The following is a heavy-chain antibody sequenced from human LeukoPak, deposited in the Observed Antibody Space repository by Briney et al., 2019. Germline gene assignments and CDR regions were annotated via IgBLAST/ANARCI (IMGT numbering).Heavy chain of an antibody. CDR2: ISWNSGSI. J-gene: IGHJ5*02. V-gene: IGHV3-9*03. CDR1: GFTFDDYA. Sequence: GGSLRLSCAASGFTFDDYAMHWVRQAPGKGLEWVSGISWNSGSIGYADSVKGRFTISRDNAKNSLYLQMNSLRAEDMALYYCAKGYCSSTSCSIGAWGQGTLVTVSS. CDR3: AKGYCSSTSCSIGA. D-gene: IGHD2-2*01.